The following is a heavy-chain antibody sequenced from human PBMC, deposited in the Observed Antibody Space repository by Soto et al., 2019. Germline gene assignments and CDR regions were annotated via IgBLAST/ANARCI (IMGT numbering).Heavy chain of an antibody. D-gene: IGHD3-16*01. CDR2: IKSRADGGTT. V-gene: IGHV3-15*01. CDR3: ATPRPGSHGYSF. CDR1: GFTFTKAW. J-gene: IGHJ4*01. Sequence: EVQLVESGGGLVKPGGSLRLSCAASGFTFTKAWMTWVRQTPGKGLEWVGRIKSRADGGTTDYAASVKDRFIISRDDSKNTVDLQMHALRTEDTAFYYCATPRPGSHGYSFWGHGALVTVSS.